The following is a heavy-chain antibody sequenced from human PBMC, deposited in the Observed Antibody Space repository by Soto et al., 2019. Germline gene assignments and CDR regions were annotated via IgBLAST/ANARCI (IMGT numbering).Heavy chain of an antibody. CDR3: ARGAWGDSSSWYFDY. J-gene: IGHJ4*02. CDR1: GYTFSSFG. CDR2: ISAYNGYT. D-gene: IGHD6-13*01. V-gene: IGHV1-18*01. Sequence: ASVKVSCKASGYTFSSFGINWVRQAPGQGLEWMGWISAYNGYTNYAQKVQGRVTLTTERSTSTAYMELRSLTSDDTAVYYCARGAWGDSSSWYFDYWGQGTLVTVSS.